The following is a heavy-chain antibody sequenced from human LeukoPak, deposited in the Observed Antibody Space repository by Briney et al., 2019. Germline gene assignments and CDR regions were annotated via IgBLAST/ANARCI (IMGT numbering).Heavy chain of an antibody. Sequence: PSETLSLTCTVPGGSISSSSYYWGWIRQPPGKGLEWIGSIYYSGSTYYNPSLKSRVTISVDTSKNQFSLKLSSVTAADTAVYYCARWAVMTAINKLVPGDIGYWGQGTLVTVSS. V-gene: IGHV4-39*01. D-gene: IGHD2-21*02. CDR2: IYYSGST. CDR3: ARWAVMTAINKLVPGDIGY. CDR1: GGSISSSSYY. J-gene: IGHJ4*02.